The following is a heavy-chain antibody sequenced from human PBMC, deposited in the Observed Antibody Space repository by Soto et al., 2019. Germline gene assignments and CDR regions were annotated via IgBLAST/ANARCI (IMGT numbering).Heavy chain of an antibody. CDR1: GDSVSSKSAA. CDR3: ARALAGSYDY. CDR2: TYYRSKWST. J-gene: IGHJ4*02. D-gene: IGHD3-10*01. Sequence: SQTLSLTCVISGDSVSSKSAAWNWIRQAPSRGLEWLGRTYYRSKWSTDYAVSLRGRITVNPDSSKNQFSLRLTSVTPEDTAVYYCARALAGSYDYWGQGTPVTVYS. V-gene: IGHV6-1*01.